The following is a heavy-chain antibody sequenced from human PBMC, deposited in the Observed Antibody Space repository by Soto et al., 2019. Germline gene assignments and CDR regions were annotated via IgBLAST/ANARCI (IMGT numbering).Heavy chain of an antibody. V-gene: IGHV1-18*04. J-gene: IGHJ5*02. CDR1: GYTFTSYG. Sequence: QVQLVQSGAEVKKPGASVKVSCKASGYTFTSYGISWVRQSPGQVLNWMGWIIAYNGNTNYSQKLQGRVTMNTDTPTSTAYKELRSLRSEDTAVYYCARDRHAIRMIPVNWFDPWGQGTLGTVSS. D-gene: IGHD3-22*01. CDR2: IIAYNGNT. CDR3: ARDRHAIRMIPVNWFDP.